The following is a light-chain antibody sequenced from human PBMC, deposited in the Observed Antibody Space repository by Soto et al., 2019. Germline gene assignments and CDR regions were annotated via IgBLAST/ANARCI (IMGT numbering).Light chain of an antibody. CDR2: LVA. V-gene: IGKV2-30*02. CDR3: MQGTHWPPT. J-gene: IGKJ1*01. CDR1: QSLLHSNGYNY. Sequence: DIVMTQSPLSLPVTPGEAASISCRSSQSLLHSNGYNYLDWFQQTPGQSPPRLIYLVANRASGVPDRFSGSGSGTDFTLKISRVEDEDVGVYYCMQGTHWPPTFGQGTKV.